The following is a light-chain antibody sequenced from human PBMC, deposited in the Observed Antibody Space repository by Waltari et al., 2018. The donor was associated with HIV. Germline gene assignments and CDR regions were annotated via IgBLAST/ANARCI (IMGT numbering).Light chain of an antibody. Sequence: SFELTQPPSVSVSPGQTAYITCSGNKLGRMYGSWYQQKPGQSPVLVIFQDVKRPSGIPGRLSGSSSGSTATLIISETQPRDEADYYCQSWDSSAAVFGGGTKLTVL. CDR2: QDV. CDR3: QSWDSSAAV. V-gene: IGLV3-1*01. CDR1: KLGRMY. J-gene: IGLJ2*01.